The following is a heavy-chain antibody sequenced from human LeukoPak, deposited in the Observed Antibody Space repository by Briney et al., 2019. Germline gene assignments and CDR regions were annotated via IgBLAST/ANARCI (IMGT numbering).Heavy chain of an antibody. J-gene: IGHJ4*02. V-gene: IGHV3-23*01. CDR3: AKSRSGEGH. CDR2: IGDSDGST. CDR1: GFTFSSYA. D-gene: IGHD5-12*01. Sequence: PGGSLRLSCAASGFTFSSYAMSWVHQAPGKGLEWVSTIGDSDGSTYYADSVRGRFTISRDNSKNTLYLQMNSLRAEDTAVYYCAKSRSGEGHWGQGALVAVSS.